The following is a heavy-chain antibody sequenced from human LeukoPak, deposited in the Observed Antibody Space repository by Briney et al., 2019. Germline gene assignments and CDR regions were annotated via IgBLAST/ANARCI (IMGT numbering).Heavy chain of an antibody. V-gene: IGHV4-34*01. CDR3: ARFPARYYYYGMDV. CDR1: GGSFSGYY. Sequence: PSETLSLTCAVYGGSFSGYYWSWIRRPPGKGLEWIGEINHSGSTNYNPSPKSRVTISVDTSKNQFSLKLSSVTAADTAVYYCARFPARYYYYGMDVWGQGTTVTVSS. J-gene: IGHJ6*02. CDR2: INHSGST.